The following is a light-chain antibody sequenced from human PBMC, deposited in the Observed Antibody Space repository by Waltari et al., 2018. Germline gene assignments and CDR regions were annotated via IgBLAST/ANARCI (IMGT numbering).Light chain of an antibody. J-gene: IGLJ2*01. CDR1: TSKIGAGHD. CDR2: ADN. Sequence: QSVLTQPPSVSGPPGQRVTISCIGSTSKIGAGHDVHWYQHLPGTAPKLLIYADNNPPSGSPDRSSGSKSGTSAALAITGLQADDEADYFCQSFDNMLSGGVVCGGGTKLAVL. V-gene: IGLV1-40*01. CDR3: QSFDNMLSGGVV.